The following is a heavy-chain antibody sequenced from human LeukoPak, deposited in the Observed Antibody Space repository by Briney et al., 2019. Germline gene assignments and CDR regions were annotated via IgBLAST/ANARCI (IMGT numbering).Heavy chain of an antibody. CDR2: ISYDGSNK. D-gene: IGHD5-24*01. CDR1: GFTFSSYA. V-gene: IGHV3-30-3*01. J-gene: IGHJ3*02. Sequence: GGSLRLSCAAPGFTFSSYAMHWVRQAPGKGLEWVAVISYDGSNKYYADSVKGRFTISRDNSKNTLYLQMNSLRAEDTAVYYCARVGRDGYNLGAFDIWGQGTMVTVSS. CDR3: ARVGRDGYNLGAFDI.